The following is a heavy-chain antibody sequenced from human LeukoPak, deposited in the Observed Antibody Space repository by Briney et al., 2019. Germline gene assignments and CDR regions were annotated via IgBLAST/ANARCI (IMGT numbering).Heavy chain of an antibody. CDR2: IKGDGIST. Sequence: GGSLRLSCAASGFDFSSNWMHWVRHAPGQGLVWVSRIKGDGISTNYADSVKGRFTISRDNSKNTLYLQMNSLRAEDTAVYYCAKERYDFWSGPIPTPLDYWGQGTLVTVSS. CDR1: GFDFSSNW. V-gene: IGHV3-74*01. CDR3: AKERYDFWSGPIPTPLDY. J-gene: IGHJ4*02. D-gene: IGHD3-3*01.